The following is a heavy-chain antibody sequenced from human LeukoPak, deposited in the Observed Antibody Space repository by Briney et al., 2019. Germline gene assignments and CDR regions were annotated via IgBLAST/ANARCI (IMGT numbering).Heavy chain of an antibody. Sequence: ASVKVSRKPSGYTFTGYYMHWVRQAPGHRREWRGWINPNSGGANHEQKFQGRVTMTRGTAISTAYMELSRLRSDDAAVYYCARGLRWLRGASDIRGQGTTVTVSS. CDR1: GYTFTGYY. D-gene: IGHD5-24*01. J-gene: IGHJ3*02. CDR2: INPNSGGA. CDR3: ARGLRWLRGASDI. V-gene: IGHV1-2*02.